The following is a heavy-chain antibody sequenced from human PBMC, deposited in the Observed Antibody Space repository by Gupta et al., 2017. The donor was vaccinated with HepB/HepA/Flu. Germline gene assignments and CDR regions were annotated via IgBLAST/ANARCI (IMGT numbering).Heavy chain of an antibody. D-gene: IGHD3-16*01. Sequence: QLQLQESGPGMVKPSETLSLPCTVSGDSLSNGNYYWGWLRQPPGKGLEWIATIYYSGSTYYNPSLKSRVTISVDTSKNQFSLKLNSVTAADTAVYYCARVKYRGGNDYWGQGTLVTVSS. CDR1: GDSLSNGNYY. V-gene: IGHV4-39*01. J-gene: IGHJ4*02. CDR3: ARVKYRGGNDY. CDR2: IYYSGST.